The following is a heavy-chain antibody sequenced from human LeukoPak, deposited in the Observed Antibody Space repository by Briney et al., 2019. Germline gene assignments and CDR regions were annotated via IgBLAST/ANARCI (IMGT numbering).Heavy chain of an antibody. CDR2: ISSSSSYI. CDR1: GFTFSSYS. Sequence: NPGGSLRLSCAASGFTFSSYSMNWVRQAPGKGLEWVSCISSSSSYIYYADSVKVRFTISRDNAKNSLYLQMNSLRVEDTAVYYCARAHNWKYGTFDYWGQGTLVTVSS. J-gene: IGHJ4*02. V-gene: IGHV3-21*01. CDR3: ARAHNWKYGTFDY. D-gene: IGHD1-7*01.